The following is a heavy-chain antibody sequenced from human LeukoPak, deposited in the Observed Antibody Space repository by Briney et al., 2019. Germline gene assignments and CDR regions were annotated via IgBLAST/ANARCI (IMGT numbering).Heavy chain of an antibody. CDR3: ARGRRAEGYCSSTSCLYYMDA. D-gene: IGHD2-2*01. V-gene: IGHV1-8*01. CDR1: GYTFSSYD. CDR2: MNPNSGNT. J-gene: IGHJ6*03. Sequence: GASVKVSCKASGYTFSSYDINWVRQATGQGLEWVGWMNPNSGNTGYAQKFQGRVTMTRNTSVSTAYMELSSLRSEDTAVYYCARGRRAEGYCSSTSCLYYMDAWGKGTTVTVSS.